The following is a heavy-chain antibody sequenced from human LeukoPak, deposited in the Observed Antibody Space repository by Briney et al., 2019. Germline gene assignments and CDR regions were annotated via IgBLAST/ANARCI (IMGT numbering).Heavy chain of an antibody. D-gene: IGHD6-19*01. CDR1: GGTFSSYA. J-gene: IGHJ5*02. CDR2: IIPIFGTA. Sequence: GASVKVSCKASGGTFSSYAISWVRQAPGQGLEWMGGIIPIFGTANYAQKFQGRVTIIADKSTSTAYMELSSLRSEDTAVYYCARGPLNSGWPAWGQGTLVTVSS. V-gene: IGHV1-69*06. CDR3: ARGPLNSGWPA.